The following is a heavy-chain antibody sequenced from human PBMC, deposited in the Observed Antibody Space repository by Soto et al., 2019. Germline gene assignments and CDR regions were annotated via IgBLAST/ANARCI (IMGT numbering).Heavy chain of an antibody. V-gene: IGHV6-1*01. Sequence: SQTLSLTCAISGDSVSSNSAAWNWIRHSPSRGLELLGRTYYRSKWYNDYAVSVKSRITINTDTSKNHFSLQLNSVTPEDTAVYYFARDWVVYYDIRGTHHYYYYGMDVWGQGTTLTVSS. CDR2: TYYRSKWYN. J-gene: IGHJ6*02. CDR3: ARDWVVYYDIRGTHHYYYYGMDV. D-gene: IGHD3-22*01. CDR1: GDSVSSNSAA.